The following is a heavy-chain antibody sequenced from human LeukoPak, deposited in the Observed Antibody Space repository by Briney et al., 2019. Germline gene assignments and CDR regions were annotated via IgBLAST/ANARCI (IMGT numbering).Heavy chain of an antibody. CDR1: GFTFSSYW. CDR2: IKQDGSEK. J-gene: IGHJ4*02. D-gene: IGHD3-10*01. CDR3: RGPMVRGVKGSYYFDY. Sequence: GGSLRLSCAASGFTFSSYWMSWVRQAPGKGLEWVANIKQDGSEKYYVDSVKGRFTISRDNAKNSLYLQMNSLRAEDTAVYYCRGPMVRGVKGSYYFDYWGQGTLVTVSS. V-gene: IGHV3-7*03.